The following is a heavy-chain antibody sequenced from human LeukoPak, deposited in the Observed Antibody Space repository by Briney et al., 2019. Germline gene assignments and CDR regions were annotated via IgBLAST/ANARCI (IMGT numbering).Heavy chain of an antibody. CDR3: ARDLSDSSGYLRGYYYGMDV. CDR1: GFTVSSNY. Sequence: GGSLRLSCAASGFTVSSNYVSWVRKAPGKGLEWVSVIYSGGSTYYADSVKGRFTISRDNSKNTLYLQMNSLRAEDTAVYYCARDLSDSSGYLRGYYYGMDVWGQGTTVTVSS. J-gene: IGHJ6*02. CDR2: IYSGGST. D-gene: IGHD3-22*01. V-gene: IGHV3-53*01.